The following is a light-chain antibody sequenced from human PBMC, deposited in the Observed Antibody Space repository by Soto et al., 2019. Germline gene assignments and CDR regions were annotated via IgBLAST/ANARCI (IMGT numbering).Light chain of an antibody. Sequence: QAVVTQPASVSGSPGQSITISCTGTSSDVGGYNYVSWSQQHPGKAPQLMIYEVSNRPSGVSNRFSGSKSGNTASLTISGLQAQDEADYYCSSYTSSSTLVFGGGTQLTVL. J-gene: IGLJ2*01. CDR3: SSYTSSSTLV. V-gene: IGLV2-14*01. CDR2: EVS. CDR1: SSDVGGYNY.